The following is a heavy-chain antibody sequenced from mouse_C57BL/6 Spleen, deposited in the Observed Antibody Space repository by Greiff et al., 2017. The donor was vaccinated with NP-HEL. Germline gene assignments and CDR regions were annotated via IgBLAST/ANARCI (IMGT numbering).Heavy chain of an antibody. CDR3: ASEGYGSSSFAY. CDR2: IHPNSGST. V-gene: IGHV1-64*01. CDR1: GYTFTSYW. Sequence: VQLQQPGAELVKPGASVKLSCKASGYTFTSYWMHWVKQRPGQGLEWIGMIHPNSGSTNYNEKFKSKATLTVDKSSSTAYMQLSSLTSEDSAVYYCASEGYGSSSFAYWGQGTLVTVSA. J-gene: IGHJ3*01. D-gene: IGHD1-1*01.